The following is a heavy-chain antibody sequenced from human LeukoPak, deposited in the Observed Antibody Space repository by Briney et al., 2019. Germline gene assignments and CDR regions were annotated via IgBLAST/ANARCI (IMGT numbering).Heavy chain of an antibody. V-gene: IGHV4-38-2*01. CDR3: ARRLSGTYDHFDC. Sequence: SETLSLPCAVSGFSITRGYYWDWIRQPPGKGLEWIGIIYYSGSTYFNPSREGRVTISIDTSKNQFSLKLSAVTAADTALYYCARRLSGTYDHFDCWGQGTLVTVSP. J-gene: IGHJ4*02. D-gene: IGHD1-26*01. CDR1: GFSITRGYY. CDR2: IYYSGST.